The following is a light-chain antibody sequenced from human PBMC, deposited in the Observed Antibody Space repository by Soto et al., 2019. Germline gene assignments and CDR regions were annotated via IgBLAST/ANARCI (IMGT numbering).Light chain of an antibody. CDR1: QSVTSTY. J-gene: IGKJ1*01. V-gene: IGKV3-20*01. Sequence: VLTQSPATLSLSPGERATLSCRASQSVTSTYLAWYQQKPGQAPRLLIYGASSRATGVPDRFSGSGSGTDFTLTISRLEPEDFAVYCCHHYASTFGQGTKVDIK. CDR3: HHYAST. CDR2: GAS.